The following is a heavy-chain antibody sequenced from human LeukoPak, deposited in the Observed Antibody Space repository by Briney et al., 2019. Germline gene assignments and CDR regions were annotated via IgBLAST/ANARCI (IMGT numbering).Heavy chain of an antibody. CDR2: IYYSGST. D-gene: IGHD3-22*01. CDR1: GVSISSSSYY. V-gene: IGHV4-39*07. CDR3: AKDLSYDSSGYYFN. Sequence: PSETLSLTCTVSGVSISSSSYYWGWIRQPPGKGLEWIGSIYYSGSTHYNPPLKSRVTMSIDTSKNQFSLKLSSVTAADTAVYYCAKDLSYDSSGYYFNWGQGTLVTVSS. J-gene: IGHJ4*02.